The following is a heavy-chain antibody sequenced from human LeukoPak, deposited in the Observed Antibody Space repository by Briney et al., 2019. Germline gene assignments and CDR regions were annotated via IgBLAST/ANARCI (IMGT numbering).Heavy chain of an antibody. CDR2: INHSGST. CDR3: ARLTGPQWLLLPFWFDS. D-gene: IGHD3-22*01. CDR1: GGSFSGYY. Sequence: PSETLSLTCAVYGGSFSGYYWSWIRQPPGKGLEWIGEINHSGSTNYNPSLKSRVTISVDTSKNQFSLKLSSVTADDTAVYYCARLTGPQWLLLPFWFDSWGQGTLVTVSS. J-gene: IGHJ5*01. V-gene: IGHV4-34*01.